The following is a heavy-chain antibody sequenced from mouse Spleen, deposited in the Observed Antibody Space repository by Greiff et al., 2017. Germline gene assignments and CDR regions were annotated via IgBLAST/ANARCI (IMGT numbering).Heavy chain of an antibody. CDR3: AKGDYDGYYRYFDY. J-gene: IGHJ2*01. V-gene: IGHV1-52*01. CDR1: GYTFTSYW. CDR2: IDPSDSET. D-gene: IGHD2-3*01. Sequence: QVQLQQPGAELVRPGSSVKLSCKASGYTFTSYWMHWVKQRPIQGLEWIGNIDPSDSETHYNQKFKDKATLTVDKSSSTAYMQLSSLTSEDSAVYYCAKGDYDGYYRYFDYWGQGTTLTVSS.